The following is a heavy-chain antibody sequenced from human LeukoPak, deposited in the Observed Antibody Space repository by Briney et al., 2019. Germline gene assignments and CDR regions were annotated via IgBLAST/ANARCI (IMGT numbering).Heavy chain of an antibody. Sequence: PGGSLRLSCAASGFTFSSYWMNWVRQAPGKGLEWVSSISSSSSYIYYADSVKGRFTISRDNAKNSLYLQMNSLRAEDTAVYYXXRDIHGSGSYYYYMDVWGKGTTVTISS. CDR3: XRDIHGSGSYYYYMDV. J-gene: IGHJ6*03. V-gene: IGHV3-21*01. CDR1: GFTFSSYW. CDR2: ISSSSSYI. D-gene: IGHD3-10*01.